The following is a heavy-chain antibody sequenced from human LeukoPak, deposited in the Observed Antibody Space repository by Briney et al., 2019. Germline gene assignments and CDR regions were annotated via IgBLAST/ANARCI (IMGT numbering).Heavy chain of an antibody. CDR2: IYYSGST. D-gene: IGHD4-17*01. CDR1: GGSISSSSYY. CDR3: AREAGSVTTYSYYYYYGMDV. Sequence: TSETLSLTCTVSGGSISSSSYYWGWIRPPPGKGLEWIGSIYYSGSTYYNPSLKSRVTISVDTSKNQFSLKLSSVTAADTAVYYCAREAGSVTTYSYYYYYGMDVWGQGTTVTVSS. V-gene: IGHV4-39*01. J-gene: IGHJ6*02.